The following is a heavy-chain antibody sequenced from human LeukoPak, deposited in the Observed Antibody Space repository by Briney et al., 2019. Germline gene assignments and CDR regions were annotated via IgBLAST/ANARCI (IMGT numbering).Heavy chain of an antibody. J-gene: IGHJ4*02. CDR3: ARSPPGYSSGWYPSFVDY. CDR2: IYPGDSDT. D-gene: IGHD6-19*01. V-gene: IGHV5-51*01. Sequence: GESLKISCKGSGYSFTSYWIGWVRQMPGKGLEWMGIIYPGDSDTRYSPSFQGQVTISADKSISTAYLQWSSLKAPDTAMYYCARSPPGYSSGWYPSFVDYWGQGTLVTVSS. CDR1: GYSFTSYW.